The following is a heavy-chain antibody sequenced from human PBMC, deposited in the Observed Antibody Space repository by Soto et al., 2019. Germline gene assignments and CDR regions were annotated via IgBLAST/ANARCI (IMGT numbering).Heavy chain of an antibody. CDR1: GGSISSYY. D-gene: IGHD2-15*01. CDR2: IYYSGST. V-gene: IGHV4-59*01. CDR3: ARDSGISSALYYYGVDV. J-gene: IGHJ6*02. Sequence: SETLSLTCTVSGGSISSYYWSWIRQPPGKGLEWIGYIYYSGSTNYNPSLKSRVTISLDTSKNQFSLKLSSVTAADTAVYYCARDSGISSALYYYGVDVWGQGTTVTVSS.